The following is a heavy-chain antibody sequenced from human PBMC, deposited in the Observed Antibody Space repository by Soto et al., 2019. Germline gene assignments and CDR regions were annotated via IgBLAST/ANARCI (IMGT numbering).Heavy chain of an antibody. Sequence: QMQLVQSGPEVKKPGTSVKVSCKASGFTFTSSAVQWVRQARGQRREWIGWIVVGSGNTNYAQKFQERVTITRDMSTSTAYMELSSLRSEDTAVYYCAAGGFRGELGYWGQGTLVTVSS. CDR3: AAGGFRGELGY. V-gene: IGHV1-58*01. J-gene: IGHJ4*02. D-gene: IGHD1-26*01. CDR2: IVVGSGNT. CDR1: GFTFTSSA.